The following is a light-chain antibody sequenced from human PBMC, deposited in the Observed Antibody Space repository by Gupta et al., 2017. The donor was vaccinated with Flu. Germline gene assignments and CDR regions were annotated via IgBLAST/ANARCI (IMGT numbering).Light chain of an antibody. CDR2: GTN. CDR3: AACDDSMGDASVNGPKV. Sequence: QSVLTQPPSASGTPGQRVTISCSGSSSNIGSNTVSWYQHVPGTAPKLLIYGTNQRPSGVPDRFSGSKSGTSASLAISGLQSEDEADDYCAACDDSMGDASVNGPKVFGGGTKLTVL. CDR1: SSNIGSNT. J-gene: IGLJ3*02. V-gene: IGLV1-44*01.